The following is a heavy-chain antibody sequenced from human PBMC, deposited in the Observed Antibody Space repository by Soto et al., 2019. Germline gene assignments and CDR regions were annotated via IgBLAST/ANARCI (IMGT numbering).Heavy chain of an antibody. J-gene: IGHJ4*02. CDR2: ISYDGSNK. Sequence: QVQLVESGGGVVQPGRSLRLSCAASGCTFSSYAMHWVRQAPGKGLEWVAVISYDGSNKYYADSVKGRFTISRDNSKNTLYLQMNSLRAEETAVYYCARDPGGYSYGYGGDYWGQGTLVTVSS. CDR3: ARDPGGYSYGYGGDY. CDR1: GCTFSSYA. D-gene: IGHD5-18*01. V-gene: IGHV3-30-3*01.